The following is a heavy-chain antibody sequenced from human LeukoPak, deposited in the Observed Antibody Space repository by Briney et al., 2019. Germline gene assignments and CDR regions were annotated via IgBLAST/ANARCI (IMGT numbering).Heavy chain of an antibody. Sequence: PGGSLRLSCAASGFTFSSYAMSWVRQAPGKGLEWVSAISGSGGSTYYADSVKGRFTISRDNSKNTLYLQMNSLRAEDTAVYYCARDGDAWHDLWSGYLGPFEYRDAFDIWGQGTMVTVSS. CDR1: GFTFSSYA. CDR3: ARDGDAWHDLWSGYLGPFEYRDAFDI. V-gene: IGHV3-23*01. CDR2: ISGSGGST. J-gene: IGHJ3*02. D-gene: IGHD3-3*01.